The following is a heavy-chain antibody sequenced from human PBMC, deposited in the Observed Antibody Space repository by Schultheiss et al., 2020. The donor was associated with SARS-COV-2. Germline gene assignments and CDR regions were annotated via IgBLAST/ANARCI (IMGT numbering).Heavy chain of an antibody. CDR3: ANTPGYSPDY. CDR2: IGTAGDT. J-gene: IGHJ4*02. D-gene: IGHD5-18*01. Sequence: GGSLRLSCATSGFSFDDYAMHWVRQAPGKGLEWVSAIGTAGDTYYPGSVKGRFTISRHNSKNTLYLQMNSLRAEDTAVYYCANTPGYSPDYWGQGTLVTVSS. V-gene: IGHV3-13*01. CDR1: GFSFDDYA.